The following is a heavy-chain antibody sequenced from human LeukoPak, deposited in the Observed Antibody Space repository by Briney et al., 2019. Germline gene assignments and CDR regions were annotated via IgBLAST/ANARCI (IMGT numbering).Heavy chain of an antibody. CDR1: GFTFSSYT. Sequence: SGGSLRLSCAASGFTFSSYTMNWVRQAPGKGLEWVSSISSGSSYIYYADSVKGRFTISRDNAKNSLYLQMNSLRAEDTAVYYCARGMGSSSSSIDYWGQGTLVTVSS. CDR3: ARGMGSSSSSIDY. V-gene: IGHV3-21*01. CDR2: ISSGSSYI. J-gene: IGHJ4*02. D-gene: IGHD6-13*01.